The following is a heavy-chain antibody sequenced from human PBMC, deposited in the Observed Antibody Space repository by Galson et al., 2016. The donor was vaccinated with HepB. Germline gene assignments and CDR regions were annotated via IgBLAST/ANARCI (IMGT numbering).Heavy chain of an antibody. V-gene: IGHV1-46*01. CDR2: IHPSGVTT. CDR1: GYSFASYH. J-gene: IGHJ4*02. D-gene: IGHD1-1*01. CDR3: AKDSNNWSFDY. Sequence: SVKVSCKASGYSFASYHMQWVRQAPGQGLEWMGTIHPSGVTTRLAQEFLDRLTLTRDTPTSTFYLELTSLRSDDTAVYFCAKDSNNWSFDYWGQGTLVTVSS.